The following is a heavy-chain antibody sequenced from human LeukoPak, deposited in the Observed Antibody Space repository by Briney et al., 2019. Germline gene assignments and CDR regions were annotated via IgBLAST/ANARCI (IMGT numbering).Heavy chain of an antibody. J-gene: IGHJ6*02. CDR2: ISGSGGST. CDR1: GFAFTSYA. V-gene: IGHV3-23*01. Sequence: GGSLRLSCAASGFAFTSYAMSWVRQAPGKGLEWVSAISGSGGSTYYADSVKGRFTISRDNSKNTLYLQMNSLRAEDTAVYYCAKDRRDILTGQTYGMDVWGQGTTVTVSS. CDR3: AKDRRDILTGQTYGMDV. D-gene: IGHD3-9*01.